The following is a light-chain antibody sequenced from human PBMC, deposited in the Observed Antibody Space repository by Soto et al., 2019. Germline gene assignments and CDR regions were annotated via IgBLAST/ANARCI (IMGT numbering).Light chain of an antibody. J-gene: IGKJ1*01. CDR3: HQYSSSRRT. V-gene: IGKV3D-20*01. CDR1: QSVTNNY. CDR2: DAS. Sequence: EIVLTQSPATLSLSPGDRATLSCGASQSVTNNYLAWYQQKPGLAPRLLIYDASYRANGIPDRFSGSGSGTDFTLTISRLEPEDFAVYYCHQYSSSRRTFGQGTKVDI.